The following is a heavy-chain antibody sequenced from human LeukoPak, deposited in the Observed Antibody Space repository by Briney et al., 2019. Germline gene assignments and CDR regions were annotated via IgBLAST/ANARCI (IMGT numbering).Heavy chain of an antibody. CDR2: INHSGST. J-gene: IGHJ4*02. Sequence: PSETLSLTCAVYGGSFSGYYWSWIRQPPGKGLEWIGEINHSGSTNYNPSLKSRATISVDTSKNQFSLKLSSVTAADSAVYYCARGYGSGSQRDFDCWGQGTLVTVSS. D-gene: IGHD3-10*01. V-gene: IGHV4-34*01. CDR3: ARGYGSGSQRDFDC. CDR1: GGSFSGYY.